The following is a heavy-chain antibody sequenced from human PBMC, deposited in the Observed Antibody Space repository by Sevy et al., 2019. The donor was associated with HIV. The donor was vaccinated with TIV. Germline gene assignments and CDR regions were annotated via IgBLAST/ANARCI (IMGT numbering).Heavy chain of an antibody. CDR3: ARGSGYYFDY. J-gene: IGHJ4*02. CDR1: GFTFSSYA. V-gene: IGHV3-64*02. Sequence: GGSLRLSCAASGFTFSSYAMHWVRQAPGKGLEYVSAISSNGGSTYYADSVKGRFTISRDNSKNTLYLQMGSLRAEDIAVYYCARGSGYYFDYWGQGTLVTVSS. CDR2: ISSNGGST.